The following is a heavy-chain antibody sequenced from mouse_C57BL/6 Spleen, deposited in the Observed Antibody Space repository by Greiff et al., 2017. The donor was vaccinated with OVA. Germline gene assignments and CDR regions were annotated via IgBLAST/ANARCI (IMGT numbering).Heavy chain of an antibody. CDR3: ARGLYYDYDGGYYFDY. J-gene: IGHJ2*01. CDR2: IYPSDSET. CDR1: GYTFTSYW. D-gene: IGHD2-4*01. V-gene: IGHV1-61*01. Sequence: VQLQQPGAELVRPGSSVKLSCKASGYTFTSYWMDWVKQRPGQGLEWIGNIYPSDSETHYNQKFKDKATLTVDKSSSTAYMQLSSLTSEDSAVYYCARGLYYDYDGGYYFDYWGKGTTLTVSS.